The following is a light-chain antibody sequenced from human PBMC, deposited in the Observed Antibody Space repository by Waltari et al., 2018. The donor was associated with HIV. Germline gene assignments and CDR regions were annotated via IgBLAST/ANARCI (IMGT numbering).Light chain of an antibody. V-gene: IGKV1-5*03. Sequence: DILMTQSPSTLSASVGDRVTITCRASQSIVTWLAWYQQKPGKAPKLLISKASSLETGVPSRFSGSGSGTEFTLTISSLQPDDFATYYCQQYNTNLGTFGQGTKVEIE. CDR3: QQYNTNLGT. CDR2: KAS. J-gene: IGKJ1*01. CDR1: QSIVTW.